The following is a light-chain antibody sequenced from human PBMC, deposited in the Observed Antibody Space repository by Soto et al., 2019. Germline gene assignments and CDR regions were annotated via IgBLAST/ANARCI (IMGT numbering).Light chain of an antibody. Sequence: QSALTQPASVTGSPGQSITISCTGTSSDVGGYNHVSWYRQHPGKAPKLMIYEVTNRPSGVSNRFSGSKSGNTASLTISGLQAEDEADYYCSSYTTTGTLVFGTGTKVTVL. CDR1: SSDVGGYNH. CDR3: SSYTTTGTLV. J-gene: IGLJ1*01. V-gene: IGLV2-14*01. CDR2: EVT.